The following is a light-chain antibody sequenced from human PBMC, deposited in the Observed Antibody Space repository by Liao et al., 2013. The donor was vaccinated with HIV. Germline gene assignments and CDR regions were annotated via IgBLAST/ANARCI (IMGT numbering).Light chain of an antibody. CDR3: LSADSSATFRV. Sequence: SYVLTQPPSVSVAPGKTARITCGGNNIGTKSVHWYQQKPGQAPVLVISYDSDRPSGIPERFSGSSSGTTVTLTINGVQAEDEADYYCLSADSSATFRVFGGGTKLTVL. CDR1: NIGTKS. V-gene: IGLV3-21*01. CDR2: YDS. J-gene: IGLJ3*02.